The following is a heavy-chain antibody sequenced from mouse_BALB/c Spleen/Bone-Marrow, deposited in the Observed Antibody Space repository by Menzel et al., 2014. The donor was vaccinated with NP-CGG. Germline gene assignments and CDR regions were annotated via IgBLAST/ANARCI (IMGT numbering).Heavy chain of an antibody. Sequence: VQLQQSGPELEKPGASVKISCKASGYSFTGYNMNWVKQYNGQSLEWIGSVDPYYGATTYNQKFKGKATLTVDKSSSTAYMQLERLTSEDSAVYYCARSYNSFDFWGQGTTLTVSS. CDR2: VDPYYGAT. CDR1: GYSFTGYN. CDR3: ARSYNSFDF. V-gene: IGHV1-39*01. J-gene: IGHJ2*01.